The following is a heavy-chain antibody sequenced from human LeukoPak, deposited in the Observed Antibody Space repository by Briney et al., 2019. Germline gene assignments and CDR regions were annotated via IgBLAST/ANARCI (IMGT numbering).Heavy chain of an antibody. CDR3: AKDHWAMVRGVITYYFDY. J-gene: IGHJ4*02. Sequence: PGRSLRLSCAASGFTFSSYGMHWVRQAPGKGLEWVAVISYDGSNKYCADSVKGRFTISRDNSKNTLYLQMNSLRAEDTAVYYCAKDHWAMVRGVITYYFDYWGQGTLVTVSS. CDR1: GFTFSSYG. V-gene: IGHV3-30*18. D-gene: IGHD3-10*01. CDR2: ISYDGSNK.